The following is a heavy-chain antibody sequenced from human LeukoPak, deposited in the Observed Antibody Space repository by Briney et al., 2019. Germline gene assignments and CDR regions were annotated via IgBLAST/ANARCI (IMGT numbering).Heavy chain of an antibody. Sequence: ASVKVSCKASGYTFTSYAMNWVRQAPGQGLEWMGWINTNTGNPTYAQGFTGRCVFSLDTSVSTAYLQISSLKAEDTAVYYCAREWYSGSRRGFDPWGQGTLVTVSS. D-gene: IGHD1-26*01. J-gene: IGHJ5*02. CDR2: INTNTGNP. V-gene: IGHV7-4-1*02. CDR1: GYTFTSYA. CDR3: AREWYSGSRRGFDP.